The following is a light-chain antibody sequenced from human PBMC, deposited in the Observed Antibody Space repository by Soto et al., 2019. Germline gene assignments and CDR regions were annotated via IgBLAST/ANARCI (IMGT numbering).Light chain of an antibody. Sequence: EIVLTQPPCTLSLSPGERATLSCRASERVSSGYLAWYQQKPGQAPRLLIYGASNRATDIPDRFSGRGSGTDFTLTISRLEPEDFAVYYCQQYGSSPPSSTFGQGTRLEI. CDR3: QQYGSSPPSST. V-gene: IGKV3-20*01. CDR1: ERVSSGY. CDR2: GAS. J-gene: IGKJ5*01.